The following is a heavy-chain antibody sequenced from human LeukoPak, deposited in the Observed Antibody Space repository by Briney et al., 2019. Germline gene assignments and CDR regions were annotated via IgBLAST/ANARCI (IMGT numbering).Heavy chain of an antibody. Sequence: GGSLRLSCAASGFTFSSYWMHWVRQAPEKGLVWVSHINSDGSSTRSADSVKGRFTISRDNSKNTLYLQMNSLRAEDTAVYYCARDLAAAGDYWGQGTLVTVSS. D-gene: IGHD6-13*01. J-gene: IGHJ4*02. CDR3: ARDLAAAGDY. CDR2: INSDGSST. CDR1: GFTFSSYW. V-gene: IGHV3-74*01.